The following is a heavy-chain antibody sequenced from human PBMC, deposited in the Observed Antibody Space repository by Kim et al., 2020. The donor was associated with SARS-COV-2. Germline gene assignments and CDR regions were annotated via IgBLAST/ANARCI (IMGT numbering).Heavy chain of an antibody. Sequence: KVSCKASGGTFSSYAISWVRQAPGQGLEWMGGIIPIFGTANYAQKFQGRVTITADESTSTAYMELSSLRSEDTAVYYCARVVYSSSFRSTVGFGYWGQGTLVTVSS. D-gene: IGHD6-6*01. V-gene: IGHV1-69*01. CDR2: IIPIFGTA. CDR1: GGTFSSYA. J-gene: IGHJ4*02. CDR3: ARVVYSSSFRSTVGFGY.